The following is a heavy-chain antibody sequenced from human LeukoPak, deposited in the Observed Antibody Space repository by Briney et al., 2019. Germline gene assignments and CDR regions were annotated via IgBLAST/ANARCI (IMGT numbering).Heavy chain of an antibody. CDR1: GFTFSSYA. Sequence: GGSLRLSCAASGFTFSSYAMSWVRQAPGKGLEWVSAISGSGGSTYYADSVKGRFTISRDNSKNTLYLQMNSLRAEDTAVYYCASGKRVTKVRGIITAFDYWGQGTLVTVSS. CDR2: ISGSGGST. V-gene: IGHV3-23*01. D-gene: IGHD3-10*01. J-gene: IGHJ4*02. CDR3: ASGKRVTKVRGIITAFDY.